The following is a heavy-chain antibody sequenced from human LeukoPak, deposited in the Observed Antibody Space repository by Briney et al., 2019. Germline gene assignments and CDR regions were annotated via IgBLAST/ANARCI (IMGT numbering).Heavy chain of an antibody. V-gene: IGHV3-21*01. CDR3: ARGTIAAAGYYYFDY. J-gene: IGHJ4*02. Sequence: GGSLRLSCAASGFTFSSHNMNWVRQAPMKGLEWVSSIGTDGSYIYYADSVQGRFTISRDNAKNSLYLQMNSLTAEDTAVYYCARGTIAAAGYYYFDYWGQGTQVTVSS. CDR1: GFTFSSHN. D-gene: IGHD6-13*01. CDR2: IGTDGSYI.